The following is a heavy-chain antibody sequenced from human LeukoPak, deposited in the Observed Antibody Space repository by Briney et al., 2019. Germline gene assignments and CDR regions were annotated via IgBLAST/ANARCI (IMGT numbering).Heavy chain of an antibody. V-gene: IGHV3-15*01. CDR1: GFTLNNAW. Sequence: GGSLRLSCAASGFTLNNAWMSWVRQAPGKGLEWLGRIKRETDGGTIDYAAPVKGRFTISRDDSKNTLYLQMNSLKTEDTAVYYCTTDPNSLLLWFGEFITHDAFDIWGQGTMVTVSS. CDR2: IKRETDGGTI. CDR3: TTDPNSLLLWFGEFITHDAFDI. J-gene: IGHJ3*02. D-gene: IGHD3-10*01.